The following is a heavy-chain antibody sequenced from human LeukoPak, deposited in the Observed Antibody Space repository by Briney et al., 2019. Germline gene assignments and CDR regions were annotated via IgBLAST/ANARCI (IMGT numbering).Heavy chain of an antibody. V-gene: IGHV3-23*01. Sequence: GGSLRLSCAASGFTFSDYYMSWVRQAPGKGLQWVSAISGSGGGTYYADSVKGRFTISRDNSKNTLYPQMNSLRAEDTAVYYCANRGDFWSGYFYWGQGTLVTVSS. CDR3: ANRGDFWSGYFY. CDR1: GFTFSDYY. J-gene: IGHJ4*02. CDR2: ISGSGGGT. D-gene: IGHD3-3*01.